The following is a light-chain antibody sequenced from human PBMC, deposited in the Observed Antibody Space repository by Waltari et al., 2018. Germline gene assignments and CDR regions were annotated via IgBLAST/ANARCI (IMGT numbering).Light chain of an antibody. Sequence: QSVLTQPASVSGSPGQSITISCTGTSSDVGGYNYVSWYQRHPGKAPKVMSFDVSKRPSGVSDRFSGSKSGNTASLTISGLQAEDEADYYCCSHAGSGTFWVFGGGTKLTVL. CDR2: DVS. CDR3: CSHAGSGTFWV. V-gene: IGLV2-23*02. CDR1: SSDVGGYNY. J-gene: IGLJ2*01.